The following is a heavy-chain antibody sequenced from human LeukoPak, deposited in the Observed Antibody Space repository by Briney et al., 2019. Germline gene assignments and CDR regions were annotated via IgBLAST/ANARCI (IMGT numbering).Heavy chain of an antibody. Sequence: PGGSLRLSCAASGFTFSSYWMSWVRQAPGKGLEWVANIKQDGSEKYYVDSVKGRFTISRDNAKNSLYLQMNSLRAEDTAVYYCARVGVDIVATPFDYWGQGTLVTVSS. V-gene: IGHV3-7*01. D-gene: IGHD5-12*01. CDR2: IKQDGSEK. CDR1: GFTFSSYW. CDR3: ARVGVDIVATPFDY. J-gene: IGHJ4*02.